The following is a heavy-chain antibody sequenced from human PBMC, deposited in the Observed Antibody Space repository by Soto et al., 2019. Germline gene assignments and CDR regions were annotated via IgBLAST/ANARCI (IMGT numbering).Heavy chain of an antibody. CDR1: GGSVSSGSYY. D-gene: IGHD1-26*01. J-gene: IGHJ4*02. CDR3: ARGGYLSGSYSSFDY. Sequence: PSETLSLTCTVSGGSVSSGSYYWSWIRQPPGKGLEWIGYIYYSGSTNYNPSLKSRVTISVDTSKNQFSLKLSSVTAADTAVYYCARGGYLSGSYSSFDYWGQGTLVTVSS. CDR2: IYYSGST. V-gene: IGHV4-61*01.